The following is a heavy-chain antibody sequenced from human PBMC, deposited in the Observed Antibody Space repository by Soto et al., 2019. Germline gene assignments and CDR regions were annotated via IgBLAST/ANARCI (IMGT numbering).Heavy chain of an antibody. Sequence: SETLSLTCAVSGGSISSSNWWSWVRQPPGKGLEWIGEIYHSGSTNYNPSLKSRVTISVDKSKNQFSLKLSSVTAADTAVYYCARDPTTYYYGSGSYYYYYGMDVWGQGTMVTVSS. CDR1: GGSISSSNW. CDR2: IYHSGST. J-gene: IGHJ6*02. CDR3: ARDPTTYYYGSGSYYYYYGMDV. V-gene: IGHV4-4*02. D-gene: IGHD3-10*01.